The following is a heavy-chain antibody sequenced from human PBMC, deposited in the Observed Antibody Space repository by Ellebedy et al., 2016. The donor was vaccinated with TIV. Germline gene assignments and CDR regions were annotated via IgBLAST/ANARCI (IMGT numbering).Heavy chain of an antibody. V-gene: IGHV3-23*01. D-gene: IGHD3-16*01. CDR3: TKSGGLFTLRNALDN. Sequence: PGGSLRLSCEVSGFTFSKYGMSWVRQAPGKGLEWVSSISGEGGSSYYADSVKGRFTVSRHNSKDPLFQKMNSLRADDTAIYYCTKSGGLFTLRNALDNWGQGTLVTVSS. CDR2: ISGEGGSS. CDR1: GFTFSKYG. J-gene: IGHJ4*02.